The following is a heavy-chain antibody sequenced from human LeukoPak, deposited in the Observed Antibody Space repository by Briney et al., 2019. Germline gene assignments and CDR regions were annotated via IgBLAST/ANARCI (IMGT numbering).Heavy chain of an antibody. V-gene: IGHV4-61*02. J-gene: IGHJ3*02. D-gene: IGHD6-13*01. Sequence: SETLSLTCTVSGGSISSGCYYWSWIRQPAGKGLEWIGSNYPSGSTNYNPSHKSRVTISVDTSKNQFSMQLSSVTAADTAMYYCARRIAAADAFDIWGLGTMVSVSS. CDR2: NYPSGST. CDR1: GGSISSGCYY. CDR3: ARRIAAADAFDI.